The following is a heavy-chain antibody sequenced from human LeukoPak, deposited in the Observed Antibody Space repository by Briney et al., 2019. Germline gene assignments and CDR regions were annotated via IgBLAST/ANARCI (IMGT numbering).Heavy chain of an antibody. V-gene: IGHV4-59*08. CDR2: IYNSGST. J-gene: IGHJ3*01. CDR3: ARDDYGVFDAFDV. Sequence: SETLSLTCTVSGGSISSHYWSWIRQPSGKGLEWIGYIYNSGSTNYNPSLKSRVTISLGTSKNQFSLHLTSVTAAGTAVYFCARDDYGVFDAFDVWGQGTVVTVSS. D-gene: IGHD3-16*01. CDR1: GGSISSHY.